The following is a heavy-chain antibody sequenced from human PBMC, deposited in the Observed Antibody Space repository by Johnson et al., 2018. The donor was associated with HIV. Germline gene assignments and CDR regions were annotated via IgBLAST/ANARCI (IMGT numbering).Heavy chain of an antibody. CDR2: INVDGSEK. Sequence: VQLVESGGGLVQPGGSLRLSCTASGFTFSSFWMTWVRQAPGKGLEWVANINVDGSEKYYVDSVKGRFTISRDNAKNSLYLQMNSLRADDTAVYYFARMKTARQNAFDVWGQGTMVTVSS. V-gene: IGHV3-7*03. D-gene: IGHD6-6*01. CDR3: ARMKTARQNAFDV. J-gene: IGHJ3*01. CDR1: GFTFSSFW.